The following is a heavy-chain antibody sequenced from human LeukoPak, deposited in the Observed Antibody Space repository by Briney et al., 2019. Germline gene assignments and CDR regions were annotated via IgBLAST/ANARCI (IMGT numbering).Heavy chain of an antibody. D-gene: IGHD6-13*01. CDR2: ISSSGSTI. V-gene: IGHV3-11*01. CDR3: ARNIPSSWSWGWFDP. CDR1: GFTFSDYY. Sequence: KPGGSLRLSCAASGFTFSDYYMSWIRQAPGKGLEWVSYISSSGSTIYYADSVKGRFTISRDNAKNSLYLQMDSLRAEDTAVYYCARNIPSSWSWGWFDPWGQGTLVTVSS. J-gene: IGHJ5*02.